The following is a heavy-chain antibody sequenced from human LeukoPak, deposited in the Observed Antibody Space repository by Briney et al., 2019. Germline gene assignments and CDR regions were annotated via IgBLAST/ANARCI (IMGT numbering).Heavy chain of an antibody. CDR2: ISYDGSNK. Sequence: PGGSLRLSCAASGFTFSSYGMHWVRQAPGKGLEWVAVISYDGSNKYYADSVKGRFTISRDNSKNTLYLQMNSLRAEDTAVYYCAKAAILTRTYYFDYWGQGTLVTVSS. CDR3: AKAAILTRTYYFDY. D-gene: IGHD3-9*01. V-gene: IGHV3-30*18. J-gene: IGHJ4*02. CDR1: GFTFSSYG.